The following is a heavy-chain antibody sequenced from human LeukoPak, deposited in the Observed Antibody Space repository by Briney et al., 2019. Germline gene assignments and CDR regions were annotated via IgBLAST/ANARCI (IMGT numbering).Heavy chain of an antibody. CDR2: IKEDGSEI. D-gene: IGHD6-6*01. J-gene: IGHJ6*02. V-gene: IGHV3-7*02. CDR3: APIGWAARKYYYYGMDV. CDR1: GFTFSTYW. Sequence: PGGSLRLSCAASGFTFSTYWMSWVRQAPGKGLEWVANIKEDGSEINYADSVRGRFTISRDNAKNSLYLQMNSLRAEDTAVYYCAPIGWAARKYYYYGMDVWGQGTTVTVSS.